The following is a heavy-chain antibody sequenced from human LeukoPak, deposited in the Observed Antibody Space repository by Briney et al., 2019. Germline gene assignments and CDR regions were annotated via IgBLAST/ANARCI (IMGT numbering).Heavy chain of an antibody. Sequence: GVSLTLSCAASGFTISSYGLHWVRQAPGKGLEWISYISSSGNTIYYADSVKGRFTNSRHNAKNSLYLQMNSLRAEGTAVYYCGIVGSRWYFWFDPWGQGTLVTVSS. J-gene: IGHJ5*02. CDR3: GIVGSRWYFWFDP. D-gene: IGHD6-13*01. CDR2: ISSSGNTI. V-gene: IGHV3-48*04. CDR1: GFTISSYG.